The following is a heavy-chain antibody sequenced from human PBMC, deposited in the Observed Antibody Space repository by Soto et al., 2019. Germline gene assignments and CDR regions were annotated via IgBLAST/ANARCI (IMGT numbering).Heavy chain of an antibody. J-gene: IGHJ4*02. CDR1: GLTFSSYA. CDR2: ISYDGSNK. V-gene: IGHV3-30-3*01. CDR3: ARPPFQYYDFWSGYWAYFDY. Sequence: GGSLRLSCAASGLTFSSYAMHWVRQAPGKGLEWVAVISYDGSNKYYADSVKGRFTISRDNSKNTLYLQMNSLRAEDTAVYYCARPPFQYYDFWSGYWAYFDYWGQGTLVTVSS. D-gene: IGHD3-3*01.